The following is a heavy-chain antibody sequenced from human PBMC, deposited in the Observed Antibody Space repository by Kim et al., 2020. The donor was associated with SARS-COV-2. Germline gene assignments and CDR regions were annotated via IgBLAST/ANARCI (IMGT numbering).Heavy chain of an antibody. V-gene: IGHV3-53*01. CDR3: RRGHWGDSPS. J-gene: IGHJ4*02. D-gene: IGHD2-21*02. CDR1: GFTVSDHY. Sequence: GGSLRLSCAAAGFTVSDHYLSWVRQAPGKGLEWISMINTDGTTYYADSVMDRFTIPRDTAKNTLYLQMNNLRAEDTADYYCRRGHWGDSPSWGQGTRITISS. CDR2: INTDGTT.